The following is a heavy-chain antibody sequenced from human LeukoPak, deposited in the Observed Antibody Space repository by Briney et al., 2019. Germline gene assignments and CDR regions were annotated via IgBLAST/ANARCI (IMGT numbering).Heavy chain of an antibody. Sequence: GGSLRLSCAASGFTFSSYSMNWVRQAPGKGLEWVSYISSSSSTIYYADSVKGRFTISRDNAKNSLYLQMNSLRAEDTAVYYCARDVEWQDYWGQGTLVTVSS. J-gene: IGHJ4*02. CDR1: GFTFSSYS. CDR2: ISSSSSTI. CDR3: ARDVEWQDY. D-gene: IGHD3-3*01. V-gene: IGHV3-48*01.